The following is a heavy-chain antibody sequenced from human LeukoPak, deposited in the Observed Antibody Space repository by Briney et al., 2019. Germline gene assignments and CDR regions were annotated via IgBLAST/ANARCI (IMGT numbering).Heavy chain of an antibody. CDR3: AWVVLPAKIGY. D-gene: IGHD2-2*01. V-gene: IGHV4-34*01. CDR2: INHSGST. J-gene: IGHJ4*02. CDR1: GGSFSGYY. Sequence: SETLCLTCAVYGGSFSGYYWNWIRQPPGKGLEWIGEINHSGSTNYNPSLKSRVTISVDTSKNQFSLKLSSVTAADTAVYYCAWVVLPAKIGYWGQGTLVTVSS.